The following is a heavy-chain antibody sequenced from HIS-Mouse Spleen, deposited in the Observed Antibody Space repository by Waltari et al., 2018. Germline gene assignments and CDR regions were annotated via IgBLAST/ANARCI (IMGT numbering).Heavy chain of an antibody. CDR3: ARVGATGAFDI. J-gene: IGHJ3*02. Sequence: EVQLVETGGGLIQPGGSLRLSCAASGFTVSSNYMSWVRQAPGKGLGGVAVIYSGGSTYYAGSVKGRLTISRDNSKNTLYLQMNSLRAEDTAVYYCARVGATGAFDIWGQGTMVTVSS. V-gene: IGHV3-53*02. CDR1: GFTVSSNY. D-gene: IGHD1-26*01. CDR2: IYSGGST.